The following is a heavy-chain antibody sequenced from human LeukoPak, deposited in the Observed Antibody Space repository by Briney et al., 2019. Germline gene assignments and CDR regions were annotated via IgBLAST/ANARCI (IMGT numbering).Heavy chain of an antibody. V-gene: IGHV3-30*02. D-gene: IGHD6-19*01. CDR2: IRYDGSNK. J-gene: IGHJ5*02. CDR1: GFTLSSYG. CDR3: AKDPSRAGIVNWFDP. Sequence: PGGSLRLSCAASGFTLSSYGMHWVRQAPGKGLEWVAFIRYDGSNKYYADSVKGRFTISRDNSKNTLYLQMNSLRAEDTAVYYCAKDPSRAGIVNWFDPWGQGTLVTVSS.